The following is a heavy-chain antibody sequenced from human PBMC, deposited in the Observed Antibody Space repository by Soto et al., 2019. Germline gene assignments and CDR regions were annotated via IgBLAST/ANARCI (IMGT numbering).Heavy chain of an antibody. D-gene: IGHD2-2*01. J-gene: IGHJ6*02. CDR2: ISANNGNT. CDR1: GYTFTSYG. CDR3: ARHDCISSSCYYYYYYGLDV. Sequence: ASVKVSCKASGYTFTSYGISWVRQAPGQGLEWMGWISANNGNTNYAQKFQGRVTITTDESTSTAYMELSSLRSEDTAVYYCARHDCISSSCYYYYYYGLDVWGLGTTVTVSS. V-gene: IGHV1-18*01.